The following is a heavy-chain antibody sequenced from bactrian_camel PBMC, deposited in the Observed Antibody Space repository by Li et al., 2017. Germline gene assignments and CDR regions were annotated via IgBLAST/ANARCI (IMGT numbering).Heavy chain of an antibody. Sequence: HVQLVESGGGLVQPGGSLRLSCAASGYTYSMGWFRQAPGKGREGVAMIYGGGGSYYADSVEGRFTISQDNAKNTMYLQMDSLKPEDTAMYYCAADPRPECIATMTSFIDVSDFAVWGQGTQVTVS. CDR3: AADPRPECIATMTSFIDVSDFAV. CDR2: IYGGGGS. D-gene: IGHD4*01. V-gene: IGHV3S53*01. J-gene: IGHJ6*01. CDR1: GYTYS.